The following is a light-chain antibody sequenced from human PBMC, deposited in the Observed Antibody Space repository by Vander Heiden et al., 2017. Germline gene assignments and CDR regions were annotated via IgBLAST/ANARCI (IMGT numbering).Light chain of an antibody. V-gene: IGLV2-14*01. CDR2: DVS. J-gene: IGLJ3*02. Sequence: ALAQRASVAGPRVLSITISCTGPSSDVGGYNYVSWYQQHPGKAPKLMIYDVSNRPSGVSNRFSGSKSGKTASLSRSGLRREDEGDYYGRYYTSRSTWVFGGGTKLTVL. CDR3: RYYTSRSTWV. CDR1: SSDVGGYNY.